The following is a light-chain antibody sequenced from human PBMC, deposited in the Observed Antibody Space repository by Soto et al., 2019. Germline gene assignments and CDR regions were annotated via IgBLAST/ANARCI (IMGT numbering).Light chain of an antibody. V-gene: IGKV3-11*01. Sequence: EIVLTQSPATLSLSPGERATLSCRASQSVSSYLAWYQQKPGQAPRLLIYDASNRATGIPARFSGSGSGTDFTLTISSLEPEDFAVYYCQQRSNWPPWTFGKGTKLEIK. CDR2: DAS. CDR3: QQRSNWPPWT. CDR1: QSVSSY. J-gene: IGKJ2*02.